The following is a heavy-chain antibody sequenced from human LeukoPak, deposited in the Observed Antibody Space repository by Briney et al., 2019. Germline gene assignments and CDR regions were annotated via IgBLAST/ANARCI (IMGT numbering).Heavy chain of an antibody. V-gene: IGHV3-48*03. J-gene: IGHJ4*02. Sequence: PGGSLRLSCAASGFTFSSYEMNWVRQAPGKGLEWVSYISSSSSTIYYADSVKGRFTISRDNAKNSLYLQMNSLRAEDTAVYYCARAKLGMSFDYWGQGTLVTVSS. CDR1: GFTFSSYE. CDR3: ARAKLGMSFDY. CDR2: ISSSSSTI. D-gene: IGHD7-27*01.